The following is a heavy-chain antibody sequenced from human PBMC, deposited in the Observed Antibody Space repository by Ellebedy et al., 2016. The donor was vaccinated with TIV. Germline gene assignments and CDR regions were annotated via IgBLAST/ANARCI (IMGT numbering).Heavy chain of an antibody. CDR2: IYYSGST. D-gene: IGHD3-22*01. CDR1: GDSISPYY. J-gene: IGHJ6*02. V-gene: IGHV4-59*01. Sequence: MPSETLSLTCTVSGDSISPYYWSWIRQPPGKRLEWIGYIYYSGSTNYNPSLKSRVTISVDTSKNQFSLKLSSVTAADTAVYYCAREGRLWDSSGYRHGMDVWGQGTTVTVSS. CDR3: AREGRLWDSSGYRHGMDV.